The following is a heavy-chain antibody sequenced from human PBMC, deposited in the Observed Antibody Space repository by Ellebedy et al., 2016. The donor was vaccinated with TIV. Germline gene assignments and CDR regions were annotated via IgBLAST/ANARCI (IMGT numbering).Heavy chain of an antibody. CDR3: ARDSIVVVPAASSGYYYGMDG. D-gene: IGHD2-2*01. Sequence: SVKVSCXASGGTFSSYAISWVRQAPGQGLEWMGGIIPIFGTANYAQKFQGRVTITADESTSTAYMELSSLRSEDTAVYYCARDSIVVVPAASSGYYYGMDGWGQGTTVTVSS. J-gene: IGHJ6*02. V-gene: IGHV1-69*13. CDR2: IIPIFGTA. CDR1: GGTFSSYA.